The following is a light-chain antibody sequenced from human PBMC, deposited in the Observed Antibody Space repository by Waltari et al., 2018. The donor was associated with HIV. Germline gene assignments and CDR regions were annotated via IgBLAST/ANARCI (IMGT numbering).Light chain of an antibody. CDR1: SPTIGRKT. Sequence: QSVLTQPPSASGAPGQSVIISCSGSSPTIGRKTVNWYRQLPGTAPKLLIYSNNQRPSGVPDRFSGSKSGTSASLAISGLQSGDEADYYCAAWEDSLNGPNYVFGSGTTVTVL. V-gene: IGLV1-44*01. CDR3: AAWEDSLNGPNYV. J-gene: IGLJ1*01. CDR2: SNN.